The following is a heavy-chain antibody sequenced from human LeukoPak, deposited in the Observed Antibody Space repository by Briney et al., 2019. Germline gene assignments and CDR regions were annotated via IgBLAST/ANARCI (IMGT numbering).Heavy chain of an antibody. V-gene: IGHV1-69*13. CDR2: IIPIFGTA. D-gene: IGHD1-26*01. CDR1: GGTFSSYA. Sequence: SGKVSCKASGGTFSSYAISWVRQAPGQGLEWMGGIIPIFGTANYAQKFQGRVTITADESTSTAYMELSSLRSEDTAVYYCATVGTVGATHPPDYWGQGTLVTVSS. CDR3: ATVGTVGATHPPDY. J-gene: IGHJ4*02.